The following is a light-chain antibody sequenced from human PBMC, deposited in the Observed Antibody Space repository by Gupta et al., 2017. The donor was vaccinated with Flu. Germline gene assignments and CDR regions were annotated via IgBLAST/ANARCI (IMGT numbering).Light chain of an antibody. CDR3: QQSYITLFT. CDR1: QTISTY. Sequence: DIQLTQSPSSLSASVGDRVTITCRASQTISTYLNWYQQKPGKAPQLLIHAASSLQSGVPSRFSGSGSGTHFTLTISSLQPEDFATYYCQQSYITLFTFGPPTKVDFK. CDR2: AAS. V-gene: IGKV1-39*01. J-gene: IGKJ3*01.